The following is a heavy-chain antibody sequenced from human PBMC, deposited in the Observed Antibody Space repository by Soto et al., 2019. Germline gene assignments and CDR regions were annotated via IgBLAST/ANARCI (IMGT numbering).Heavy chain of an antibody. CDR2: IYYSGST. CDR3: ARHKAGVVYNSFDP. Sequence: SETLSLTCTVSGGSISSSSYYWGWIRQPPGKGLAWIGSIYYSGSTYYNPSLKSRVTISVDTSKNQFSLKLSSVTAADTAVYYCARHKAGVVYNSFDPSGHGTLVTVSS. D-gene: IGHD3-3*01. CDR1: GGSISSSSYY. J-gene: IGHJ5*02. V-gene: IGHV4-39*01.